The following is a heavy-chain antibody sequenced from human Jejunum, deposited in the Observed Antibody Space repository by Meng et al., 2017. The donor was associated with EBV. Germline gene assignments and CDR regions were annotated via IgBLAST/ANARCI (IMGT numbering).Heavy chain of an antibody. V-gene: IGHV4-34*01. J-gene: IGHJ4*02. CDR2: INHSGST. CDR1: GGSFSGYS. D-gene: IGHD2-21*02. CDR3: ARRVDLGVTAHFDY. Sequence: QVLLKQSVAGLLKPSGPLSLTCAVYGGSFSGYSWSWIRQSPGKGLEWIGEINHSGSTNYNPSLKSRVTILVDTSKNQFSLKVNSVTAADTAVYYCARRVDLGVTAHFDYWGQGTLVTVSS.